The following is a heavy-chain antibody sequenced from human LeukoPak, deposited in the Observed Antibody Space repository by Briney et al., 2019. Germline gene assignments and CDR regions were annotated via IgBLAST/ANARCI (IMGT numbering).Heavy chain of an antibody. V-gene: IGHV1-18*01. Sequence: ASVKVSCKASGSTFTSYGISWVRLAPGQGLEWMGWISAYNGNTNYAQKLQGRVTMTTDTSTSTAYMELRTLRSDDTAVYYCARGAVETAAAGMEDEELDYWGQGTLVTVSS. D-gene: IGHD6-13*01. CDR2: ISAYNGNT. CDR3: ARGAVETAAAGMEDEELDY. J-gene: IGHJ4*02. CDR1: GSTFTSYG.